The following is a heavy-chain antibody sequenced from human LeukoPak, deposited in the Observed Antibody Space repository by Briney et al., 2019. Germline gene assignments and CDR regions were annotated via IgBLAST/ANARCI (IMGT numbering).Heavy chain of an antibody. Sequence: PGGSLRLSCAASGFTFSNYGMHWVRQTPGKGLEWVAFVQNDGSDKFFADSVKGRFTVSRDNSKNTLYLQMNSLRADDTAVYYCAIGFGYYDSSGYSDWAQGTLVTVSS. CDR1: GFTFSNYG. J-gene: IGHJ4*02. V-gene: IGHV3-30*02. CDR3: AIGFGYYDSSGYSD. D-gene: IGHD3-22*01. CDR2: VQNDGSDK.